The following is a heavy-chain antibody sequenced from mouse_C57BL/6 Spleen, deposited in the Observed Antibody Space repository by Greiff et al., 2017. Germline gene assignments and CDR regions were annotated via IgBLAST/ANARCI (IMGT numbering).Heavy chain of an antibody. CDR1: GFTFSSYA. CDR2: ISSGGDYI. J-gene: IGHJ4*01. Sequence: EVQLVESGEGLVKPGGSLKLSCAASGFTFSSYAMSWVRQTPEKRLEWVAYISSGGDYIYYADTVKGRFTISRDNARNTLYLQMSSLKSEDTAMYYCTRDRGPVVAPYAMDYWGQGTSVTVSS. CDR3: TRDRGPVVAPYAMDY. D-gene: IGHD1-1*01. V-gene: IGHV5-9-1*02.